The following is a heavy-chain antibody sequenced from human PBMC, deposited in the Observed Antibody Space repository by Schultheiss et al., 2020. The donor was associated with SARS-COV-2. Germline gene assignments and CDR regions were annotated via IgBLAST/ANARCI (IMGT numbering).Heavy chain of an antibody. CDR3: AIGTAYYYDYGMDV. CDR1: GGSISSYY. V-gene: IGHV4-34*01. Sequence: SETLSLTCTVSGGSISSYYWSWIRQPPGKGLEWIGEINHSGSTNYNPSLKSRVTISVDTSKNQFSLKLSSVTAADTAVYYCAIGTAYYYDYGMDVWGQGTTVTVSS. CDR2: INHSGST. J-gene: IGHJ6*02.